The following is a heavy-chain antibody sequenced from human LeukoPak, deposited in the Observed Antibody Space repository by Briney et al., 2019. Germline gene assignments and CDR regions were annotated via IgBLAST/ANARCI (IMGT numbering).Heavy chain of an antibody. CDR3: ARGYDFWSGLFDY. CDR2: IYYSGST. J-gene: IGHJ4*02. V-gene: IGHV4-59*01. Sequence: PSETLSLTCTVSGVSISSYYWSWIRQPPGKGREWIGYIYYSGSTNYNPSLKSRVTISVDTSKNQFSLKLSSVTATDTAAYYCARGYDFWSGLFDYWGQGTLVTVSS. CDR1: GVSISSYY. D-gene: IGHD3-3*01.